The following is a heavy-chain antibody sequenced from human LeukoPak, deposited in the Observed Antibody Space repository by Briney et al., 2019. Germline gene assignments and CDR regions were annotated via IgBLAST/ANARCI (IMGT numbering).Heavy chain of an antibody. CDR3: ARAFQIVGATDFDY. Sequence: GASVTVSCKASGYTFTVYYMHWVRQAPGQGLEWMGWINPNSGGTNYAQKFQGRVTMTRDTSISTAYMELSRLRSDDTAVYYCARAFQIVGATDFDYWGQGTLVTVSS. CDR2: INPNSGGT. V-gene: IGHV1-2*02. CDR1: GYTFTVYY. J-gene: IGHJ4*02. D-gene: IGHD1-26*01.